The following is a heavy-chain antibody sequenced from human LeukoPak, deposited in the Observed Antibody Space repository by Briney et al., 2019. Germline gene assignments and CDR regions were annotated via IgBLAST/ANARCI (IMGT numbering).Heavy chain of an antibody. D-gene: IGHD6-19*01. J-gene: IGHJ4*02. V-gene: IGHV3-66*04. CDR2: IYSGGST. CDR1: GFTFSSYW. CDR3: ASHSGWSKGNFDY. Sequence: GGSLRLSCAASGFTFSSYWMSWVRQAPGKGLEWVSVIYSGGSTYYADSVKGRFTVSRDNSKNTLYLQMNSLRAEDTAVYYCASHSGWSKGNFDYWGQGTLVTVSS.